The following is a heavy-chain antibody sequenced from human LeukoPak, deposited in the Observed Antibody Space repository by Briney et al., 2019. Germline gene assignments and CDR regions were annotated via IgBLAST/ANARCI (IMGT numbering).Heavy chain of an antibody. CDR3: APSLAYFDY. CDR1: GFTFSSYA. D-gene: IGHD6-13*01. V-gene: IGHV3-23*01. Sequence: GGSLRLSCAASGFTFSSYAMSWVRQAPGKGLGWVSAISGSSASTYYADSVKGRFTISRDNSKNTLYLQMNSLRAEDTAVYYCAPSLAYFDYWGQGTLVTVSS. CDR2: ISGSSAST. J-gene: IGHJ4*02.